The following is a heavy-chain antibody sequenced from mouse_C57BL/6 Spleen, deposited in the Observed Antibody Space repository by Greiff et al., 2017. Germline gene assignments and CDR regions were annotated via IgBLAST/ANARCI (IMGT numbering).Heavy chain of an antibody. Sequence: EVQLVESGGGLVKPGGSLKLSCAASGFTFSSYAMSWVRQTPEKRLEWVATISDGGSYTYYPDNVKGRFTISRDNAKNNLYLQMSHLKSEDTAMYYCARDRLQDFWGQGTTLTVSS. CDR2: ISDGGSYT. CDR1: GFTFSSYA. CDR3: ARDRLQDF. V-gene: IGHV5-4*01. J-gene: IGHJ2*01. D-gene: IGHD6-1*01.